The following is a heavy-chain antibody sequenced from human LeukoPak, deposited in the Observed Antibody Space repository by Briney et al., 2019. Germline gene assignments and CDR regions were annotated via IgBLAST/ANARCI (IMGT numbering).Heavy chain of an antibody. J-gene: IGHJ4*02. CDR2: IFYSGST. CDR3: ARPNMVRGIPFDY. Sequence: SETLSLTCTVSGGSISSHYWSWIRQSPGKGLEWIGHIFYSGSTKYNPSLKSRVTISVDTSKNQFSLKLSSVTAADTAVYYCARPNMVRGIPFDYWGQRTLVTVSS. V-gene: IGHV4-59*08. D-gene: IGHD3-10*01. CDR1: GGSISSHY.